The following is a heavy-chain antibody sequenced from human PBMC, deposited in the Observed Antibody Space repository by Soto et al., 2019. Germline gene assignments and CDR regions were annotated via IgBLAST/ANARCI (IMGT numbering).Heavy chain of an antibody. V-gene: IGHV1-69*13. Sequence: ASVKVSCKASVGTFSSYAISWVRQAPGQGLEWMGGIIPIFGTANYAQKFQGRVTITADESTSTAYMELSSLRSEDTAVYYCARMVVTRATPNYYYYYGMDVWGQGTTVTVSS. CDR2: IIPIFGTA. J-gene: IGHJ6*02. CDR1: VGTFSSYA. CDR3: ARMVVTRATPNYYYYYGMDV. D-gene: IGHD2-21*02.